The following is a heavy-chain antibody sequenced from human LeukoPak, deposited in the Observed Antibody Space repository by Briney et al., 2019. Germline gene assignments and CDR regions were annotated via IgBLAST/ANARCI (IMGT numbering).Heavy chain of an antibody. CDR1: GFTLSSYE. CDR3: ARVNGDCEAHWYFDL. Sequence: GRCQRLSCAADGFTLSSYEMNSVSQAPGNWLEWASYISSRGSTIYYADPVKGRFTIARDNAKNSLYLQMNSLRAEDTAVYYCARVNGDCEAHWYFDLWGRGTLVTVSS. J-gene: IGHJ2*01. V-gene: IGHV3-48*03. D-gene: IGHD2-21*02. CDR2: ISSRGSTI.